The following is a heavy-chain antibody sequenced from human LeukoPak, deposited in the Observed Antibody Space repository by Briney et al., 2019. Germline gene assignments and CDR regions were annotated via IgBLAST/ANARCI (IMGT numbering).Heavy chain of an antibody. J-gene: IGHJ6*03. CDR2: IYYSGST. CDR1: GGSISSYY. Sequence: SETLSLTCTVSGGSISSYYWSWLRQPPGKGLEWIGYIYYSGSTNYNPSLKSRVTISVDTSKNQFSLKLSSVTAADTAVYYCARSYGNYYYYYMDVWGKGTTVTISS. D-gene: IGHD3-10*01. V-gene: IGHV4-59*01. CDR3: ARSYGNYYYYYMDV.